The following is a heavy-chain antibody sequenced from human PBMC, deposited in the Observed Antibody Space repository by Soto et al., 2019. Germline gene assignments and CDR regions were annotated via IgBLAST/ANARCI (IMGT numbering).Heavy chain of an antibody. Sequence: SETLSLTCTVSGGSISSGGYYWICIRQHPGKGLEWTGYIYYSGSTYYNPSLKSRVTISVDTSKNQFSLKLSSVTAADTAVYYCARVVGSSEEIDYWGQGTLVTVSS. CDR3: ARVVGSSEEIDY. V-gene: IGHV4-31*03. D-gene: IGHD6-6*01. CDR1: GGSISSGGYY. CDR2: IYYSGST. J-gene: IGHJ4*02.